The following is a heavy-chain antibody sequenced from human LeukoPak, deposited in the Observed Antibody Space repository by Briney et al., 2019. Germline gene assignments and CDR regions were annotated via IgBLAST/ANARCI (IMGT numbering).Heavy chain of an antibody. J-gene: IGHJ5*02. D-gene: IGHD5-24*01. CDR1: GFTFSSYS. CDR2: ISSSSSYI. Sequence: GGSLRLSCAASGFTFSSYSMNWVRQAPGKGLEWVSSISSSSSYIYYADSVKGRFTISRDNAKNSLYLQMNSLRAEDTAVYYCARDVATISNWFDPWGQGTLVTVSS. V-gene: IGHV3-21*01. CDR3: ARDVATISNWFDP.